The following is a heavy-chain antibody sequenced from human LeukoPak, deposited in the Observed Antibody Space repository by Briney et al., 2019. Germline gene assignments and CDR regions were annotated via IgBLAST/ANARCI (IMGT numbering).Heavy chain of an antibody. V-gene: IGHV3-21*01. Sequence: PGGSLRLSCAASQFTFSTYSMNWVRQAPGKGLEWVSSISGSSDYIFYADSVKGRFTMSRDNAKNSLFLQMNSLRAEDTAVYYCARVRVTMLRADCDYWGQGTLVSVSS. CDR3: ARVRVTMLRADCDY. CDR1: QFTFSTYS. J-gene: IGHJ4*02. CDR2: ISGSSDYI. D-gene: IGHD3-10*01.